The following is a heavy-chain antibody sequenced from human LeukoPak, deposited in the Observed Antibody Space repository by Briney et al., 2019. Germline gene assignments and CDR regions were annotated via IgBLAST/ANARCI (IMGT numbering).Heavy chain of an antibody. V-gene: IGHV3-30*02. CDR3: ARDLLRGYSGYALGG. J-gene: IGHJ4*02. D-gene: IGHD5-12*01. CDR2: IRYDGSNK. CDR1: GFTFSSYG. Sequence: PGGSLRLSCAASGFTFSSYGMHWVRQAPGKGLEWVAFIRYDGSNKYYVDSVKGRFTISRDNSKNTLYLQMNSLRAEDTAVYYCARDLLRGYSGYALGGWGQGTLVTVSS.